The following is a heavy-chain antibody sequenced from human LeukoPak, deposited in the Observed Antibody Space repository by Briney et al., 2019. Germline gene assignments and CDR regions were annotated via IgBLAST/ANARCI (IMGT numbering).Heavy chain of an antibody. CDR1: GCTFSNYA. Sequence: PGGSLRLSCAASGCTFSNYARHGVRQARGKGLEGVALMSSGGTYEYYADSVKGRFTISRDNSKNTLYLQLNSLRAEDTAVYYCARDSTYYYDSGSSGPHYFDNWGQGTLVTVSS. CDR3: ARDSTYYYDSGSSGPHYFDN. CDR2: MSSGGTYE. D-gene: IGHD3-10*01. J-gene: IGHJ4*02. V-gene: IGHV3-30*04.